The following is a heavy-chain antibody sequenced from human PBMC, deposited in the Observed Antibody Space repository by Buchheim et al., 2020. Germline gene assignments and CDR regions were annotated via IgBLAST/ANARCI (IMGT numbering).Heavy chain of an antibody. V-gene: IGHV3-23*01. Sequence: EVQLLESGGALIQPGGSLRISCAASGFTFSNYVMTWVRQAPGKGLEWVSTISGNAGGTYYAGSVKGRFTISRENSENTLYLQMNSLRAEDTAVYYCAKGAASNPYYYYYMDVWGKGTT. D-gene: IGHD2/OR15-2a*01. CDR1: GFTFSNYV. CDR3: AKGAASNPYYYYYMDV. CDR2: ISGNAGGT. J-gene: IGHJ6*03.